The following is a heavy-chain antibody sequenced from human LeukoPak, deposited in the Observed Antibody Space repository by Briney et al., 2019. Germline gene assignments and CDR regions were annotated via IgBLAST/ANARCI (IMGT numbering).Heavy chain of an antibody. V-gene: IGHV4-59*01. D-gene: IGHD2-15*01. J-gene: IGHJ4*02. Sequence: SETLSLTCTVSGGSISSYYWSWIRQPPGKGLEWIGYIYYSGSTNYNPSLKSRVTISVDTSKNQFSLKLSSVTAADTAVYYCAKLSARPELLPTSAFDYWGQGTLVTVSS. CDR3: AKLSARPELLPTSAFDY. CDR2: IYYSGST. CDR1: GGSISSYY.